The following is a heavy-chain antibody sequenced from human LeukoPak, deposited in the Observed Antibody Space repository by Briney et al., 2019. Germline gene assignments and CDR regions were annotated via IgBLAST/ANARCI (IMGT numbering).Heavy chain of an antibody. CDR3: ATGPRNDP. CDR2: VHPDNGNT. V-gene: IGHV1-8*01. Sequence: GASVKVSCKTSGYPFTKWEINWVRQAAGQGLDWLGWVHPDNGNTYYAQRFRGRVTMSRDTSTTTAYMELCGLRSNDTAVYFCATGPRNDPWGQGTLVTVSS. CDR1: GYPFTKWE. J-gene: IGHJ5*02. D-gene: IGHD1-14*01.